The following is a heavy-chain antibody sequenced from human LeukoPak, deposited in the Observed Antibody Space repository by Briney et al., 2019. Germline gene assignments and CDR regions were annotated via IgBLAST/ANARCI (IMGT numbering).Heavy chain of an antibody. J-gene: IGHJ6*02. Sequence: GGSLRLSCAASGFTFSSYRMNWVRQAPGKGLEWVSSISSSSSYIYYADSVKGRFTISRDNAKNSLYLQMNSLRAEDTAVYYCARASSGSYGHYYGMDVWGQGTTVTVSS. CDR1: GFTFSSYR. CDR2: ISSSSSYI. V-gene: IGHV3-21*01. CDR3: ARASSGSYGHYYGMDV. D-gene: IGHD1-26*01.